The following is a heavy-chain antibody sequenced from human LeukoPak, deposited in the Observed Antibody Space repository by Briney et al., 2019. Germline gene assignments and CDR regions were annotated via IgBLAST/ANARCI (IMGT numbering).Heavy chain of an antibody. CDR3: ARGRYSSGWYFDY. CDR2: INAGNGNT. V-gene: IGHV1-3*01. Sequence: ASVKVSCKASGYTFTGYYMHWVRQAPGQGLEWMGWINAGNGNTKYSQKFQGRVTITRDTSASTAYMELSSLRSEDTAVYYCARGRYSSGWYFDYWGQGTLVTVSS. D-gene: IGHD6-19*01. CDR1: GYTFTGYY. J-gene: IGHJ4*02.